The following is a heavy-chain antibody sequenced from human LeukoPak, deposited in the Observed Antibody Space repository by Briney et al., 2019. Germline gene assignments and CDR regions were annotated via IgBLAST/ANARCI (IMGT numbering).Heavy chain of an antibody. CDR1: GYTFTGYY. V-gene: IGHV1-2*02. J-gene: IGHJ4*02. Sequence: ASVTVSCKASGYTFTGYYMHWVRQAPGQGLEWMGWINPNSGGTIYAQKFQGRVTMTRDTSISTAYMELSRLRSDDTAVYYCARDEHYDSNGYPFDYWGQGTLVTVSS. CDR2: INPNSGGT. CDR3: ARDEHYDSNGYPFDY. D-gene: IGHD3-22*01.